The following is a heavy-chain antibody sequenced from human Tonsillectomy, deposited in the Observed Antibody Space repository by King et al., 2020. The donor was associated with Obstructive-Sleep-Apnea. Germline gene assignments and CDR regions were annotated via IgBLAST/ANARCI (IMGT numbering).Heavy chain of an antibody. CDR3: AREGNGGNWNAFDI. V-gene: IGHV3-7*01. CDR2: IKLDGSEK. D-gene: IGHD1-1*01. Sequence: QLVESGGGLVQPGGSLRLSCAASGFTFRSYWMGWVRQAPGKGLEWVANIKLDGSEKYYVYSVKGRLTISRDNAKNSLYLQRNSLRAEDTALYYCAREGNGGNWNAFDIWGQGTMVTVSS. CDR1: GFTFRSYW. J-gene: IGHJ3*02.